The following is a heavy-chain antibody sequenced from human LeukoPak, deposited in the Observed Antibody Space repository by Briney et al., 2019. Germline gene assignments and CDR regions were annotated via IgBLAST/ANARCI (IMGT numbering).Heavy chain of an antibody. V-gene: IGHV1-18*01. D-gene: IGHD3-22*01. CDR2: ISAYNGHT. CDR3: ARAWGYDSSGYYFDY. J-gene: IGHJ4*02. Sequence: ASVKVSCKASGYTFTSYGISWVRQAPGQGLEWMGWISAYNGHTNYAQKLQGRVTMTTDTSTSTAYMELRSLRSDDTAVYYCARAWGYDSSGYYFDYWGQGTLVTVSS. CDR1: GYTFTSYG.